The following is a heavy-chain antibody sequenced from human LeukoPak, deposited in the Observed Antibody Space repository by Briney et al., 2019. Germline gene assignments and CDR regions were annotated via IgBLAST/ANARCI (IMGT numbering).Heavy chain of an antibody. Sequence: EGSLRLSCAASGFTFSSYVMHWVRQAPGKGLEWEAIISYDGSNEYYADSVKGRFTISRDNSKNTLYLQMNSLRAEDTAVYYCARDGSPYGSGSYSQDFDYWGQGTLVTVSS. CDR3: ARDGSPYGSGSYSQDFDY. V-gene: IGHV3-30*04. D-gene: IGHD3-10*01. CDR1: GFTFSSYV. CDR2: ISYDGSNE. J-gene: IGHJ4*02.